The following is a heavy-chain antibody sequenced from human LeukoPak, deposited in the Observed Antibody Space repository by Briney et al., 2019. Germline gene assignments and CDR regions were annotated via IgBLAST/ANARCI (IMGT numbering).Heavy chain of an antibody. CDR1: GFTFSGFW. Sequence: GGSLRLSCAASGFTFSGFWMHWVRQAPGKVLVWVSRISSDGSSTSYADSVKGRSTISRDNAKNTPYLQMSSLRAEDTAVYYCARVVSGYTDSWFDPWGQGTLVTVSS. D-gene: IGHD3-22*01. CDR3: ARVVSGYTDSWFDP. J-gene: IGHJ5*02. CDR2: ISSDGSST. V-gene: IGHV3-74*01.